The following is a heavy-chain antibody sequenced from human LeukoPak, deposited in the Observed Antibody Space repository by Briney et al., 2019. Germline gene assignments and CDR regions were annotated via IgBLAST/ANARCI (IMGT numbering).Heavy chain of an antibody. CDR1: GGSFSGYY. V-gene: IGHV4-34*01. Sequence: SETLSLTCAVYGGSFSGYYWSWIRQPPGKGLEWIGEINHSGGTNYNPSLKSPVTRSVDTSKNQFSLKMSSVTDADTAMYYCARGKGVVPDRGTYDAFDIWGQGTMVTVSS. CDR2: INHSGGT. CDR3: ARGKGVVPDRGTYDAFDI. D-gene: IGHD2-2*01. J-gene: IGHJ3*02.